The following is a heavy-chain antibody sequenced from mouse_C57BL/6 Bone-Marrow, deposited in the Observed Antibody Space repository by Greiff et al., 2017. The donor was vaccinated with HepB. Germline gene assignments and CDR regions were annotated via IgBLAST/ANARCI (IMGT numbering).Heavy chain of an antibody. J-gene: IGHJ1*03. CDR3: ARDYYGSSYWYFDV. Sequence: EVQRVESGGGLVKPGGSLKLSCAASGFTFSDYGMHWVRQAPEKGLEWVAYISSGSITIYYADTVKGRFTISRDNAKNTLFLQMTSLRSEDTAMYYCARDYYGSSYWYFDVWGTGTTVTVSS. V-gene: IGHV5-17*01. CDR2: ISSGSITI. D-gene: IGHD1-1*01. CDR1: GFTFSDYG.